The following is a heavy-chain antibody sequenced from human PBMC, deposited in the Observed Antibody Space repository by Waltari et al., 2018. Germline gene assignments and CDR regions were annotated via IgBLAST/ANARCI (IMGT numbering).Heavy chain of an antibody. CDR2: MNPNSGNT. J-gene: IGHJ6*02. CDR3: SAWFGELTTYYGMDV. CDR1: GYTFTSYD. Sequence: QVQLVQSGAEVKKPGASVKVSCKASGYTFTSYDLNWVRQATGQGLEWMGWMNPNSGNTGYAQKFQGRVTMTRNTSISTAYMELSSLRSEDTAVYYCSAWFGELTTYYGMDVWGQGTTVTVSS. D-gene: IGHD3-10*01. V-gene: IGHV1-8*01.